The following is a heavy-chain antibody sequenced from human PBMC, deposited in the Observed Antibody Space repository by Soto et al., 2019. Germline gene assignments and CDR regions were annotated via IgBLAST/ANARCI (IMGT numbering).Heavy chain of an antibody. V-gene: IGHV3-53*01. D-gene: IGHD2-21*01. Sequence: PGWSLRLSCAASGFTVSSVYMSWVRQAPGKGLEWVSVIFVGYPSYYADSVKGRFTISRDNSKNTVYLQLDSLRADDTAVYYCARLLGRSYSFHHYYELDVWGQGTTVTVS. CDR1: GFTVSSVY. CDR3: ARLLGRSYSFHHYYELDV. J-gene: IGHJ6*02. CDR2: IFVGYPS.